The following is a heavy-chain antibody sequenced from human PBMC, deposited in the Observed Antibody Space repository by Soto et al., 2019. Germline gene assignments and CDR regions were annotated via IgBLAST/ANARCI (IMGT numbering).Heavy chain of an antibody. D-gene: IGHD3-22*01. J-gene: IGHJ4*02. CDR3: LKDSESSGYLTHLDD. Sequence: VQLAESGGALVQPGRSLRLSCVASGLTFDDYAIHWGRQTPGTGLEWVAGLNWNGEVIGYADSVKGRFTSSRNNAKNSLYLEMNRLRPEDTDVDYFLKDSESSGYLTHLDDWCQLTLVTVSS. CDR2: LNWNGEVI. CDR1: GLTFDDYA. V-gene: IGHV3-9*01.